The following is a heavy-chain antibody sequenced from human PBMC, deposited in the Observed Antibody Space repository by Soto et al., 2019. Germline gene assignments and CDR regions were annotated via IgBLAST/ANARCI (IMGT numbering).Heavy chain of an antibody. D-gene: IGHD1-26*01. Sequence: PGGSLRLSCAISGFSVSSNYLSWVRQAPGKGLEWVSVHYSGGSTYYADSVQGRFTISRDNSKNTLYLQMDSLRGEDTALYYCAREPVGPDYAMDVWGQGATVTVSS. J-gene: IGHJ6*02. V-gene: IGHV3-53*01. CDR2: HYSGGST. CDR1: GFSVSSNY. CDR3: AREPVGPDYAMDV.